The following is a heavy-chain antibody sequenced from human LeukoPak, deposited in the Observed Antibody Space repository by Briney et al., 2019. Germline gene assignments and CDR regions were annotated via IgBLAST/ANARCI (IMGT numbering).Heavy chain of an antibody. CDR3: ARGLRLPRHAFDI. CDR1: GGSISSSSYY. CDR2: IYYSGST. V-gene: IGHV4-39*01. J-gene: IGHJ3*02. Sequence: SETLSLTCTVSGGSISSSSYYWGWIRQPPGKGLERIGSIYYSGSTYYNPSLKSRVTISVDTSKNQFSLKLSSVTAADTAVYYCARGLRLPRHAFDIWGQGTMVTVSS. D-gene: IGHD2-21*02.